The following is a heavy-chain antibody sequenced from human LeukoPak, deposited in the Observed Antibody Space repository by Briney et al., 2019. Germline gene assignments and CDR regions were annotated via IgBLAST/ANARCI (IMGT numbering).Heavy chain of an antibody. CDR2: INHSGST. J-gene: IGHJ5*02. CDR3: ARGTNYYGSGSYFFRRYWFDP. Sequence: SETLSLTCTVSGGSISTDASYWAWIRQPPGKGLEWIGEINHSGSTNYNPSLKSRVTISVDTSKNQFSLKLSSVTAADTAVYYCARGTNYYGSGSYFFRRYWFDPWGQGTLVTVSS. V-gene: IGHV4-39*07. CDR1: GGSISTDASY. D-gene: IGHD3-10*01.